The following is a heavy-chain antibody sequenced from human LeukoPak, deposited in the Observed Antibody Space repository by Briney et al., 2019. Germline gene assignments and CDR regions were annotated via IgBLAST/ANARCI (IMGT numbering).Heavy chain of an antibody. V-gene: IGHV1-24*01. J-gene: IGHJ5*02. D-gene: IGHD3-9*01. CDR1: GYTLTELS. CDR3: ATGVLRYSPLGFDP. Sequence: ASVKVSCKISGYTLTELSMHWVRQAPGKGLEWMGGFDPEDGGTIYAQKFQGRVTMTEDTSTDTAYMELSSLRSEDTAVYYCATGVLRYSPLGFDPWDQGTLVTVSS. CDR2: FDPEDGGT.